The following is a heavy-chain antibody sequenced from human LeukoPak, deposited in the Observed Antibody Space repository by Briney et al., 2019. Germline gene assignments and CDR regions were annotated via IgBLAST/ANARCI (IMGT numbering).Heavy chain of an antibody. CDR2: ISSSSSTI. J-gene: IGHJ3*02. D-gene: IGHD3-22*01. V-gene: IGHV3-48*04. CDR3: ASGEQTYYYDSSGYSAFDI. Sequence: GGSLRLSCVASGFTFSSYSVNWVRQAPGKGLEWVSYISSSSSTIYYADSVKGRFTISRDNAKNSLYLQMNSLRAEDTAVYYCASGEQTYYYDSSGYSAFDIWGQGTMVTVSS. CDR1: GFTFSSYS.